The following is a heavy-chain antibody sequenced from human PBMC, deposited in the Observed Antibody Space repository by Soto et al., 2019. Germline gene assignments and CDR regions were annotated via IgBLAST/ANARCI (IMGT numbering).Heavy chain of an antibody. CDR3: EKELTSTWFALDH. D-gene: IGHD6-13*01. CDR1: GFIVTDYA. J-gene: IGHJ4*02. Sequence: GGSLILSCPGSGFIVTDYAISWFCQSPGKGLEWVSSISGSGGSTFYADSVKGRFTISSDNFKRTVFLQMNSLRAEDTALYYCEKELTSTWFALDHWGQGTLVTVSS. V-gene: IGHV3-23*01. CDR2: ISGSGGST.